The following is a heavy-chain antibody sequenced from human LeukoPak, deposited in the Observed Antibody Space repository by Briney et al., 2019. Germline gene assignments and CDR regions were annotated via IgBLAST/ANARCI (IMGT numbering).Heavy chain of an antibody. Sequence: GSLRLSCAASGFIFSNYAMGWGRQAPGKGLEWVSSITGSGGNTYYADSVKGRFTFSRDYSKNTLHLQMNSLRAEDTAVYYCVRGLDYFDYWGQGTLVTVSS. J-gene: IGHJ4*02. D-gene: IGHD6-6*01. V-gene: IGHV3-23*01. CDR2: ITGSGGNT. CDR3: VRGLDYFDY. CDR1: GFIFSNYA.